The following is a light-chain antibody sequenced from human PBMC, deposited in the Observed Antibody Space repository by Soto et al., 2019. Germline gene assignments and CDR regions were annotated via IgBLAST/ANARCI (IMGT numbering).Light chain of an antibody. Sequence: QSALAQPASVSGSPGQSITISCTVTSSDLAIYNYVSWYQQQPGKAPKLMIYQVTNRPSGVSNRFSGSRSGNTASLTISGLQAEDEADYYCSSYTDSSNYVFGTGTKVTLL. CDR1: SSDLAIYNY. V-gene: IGLV2-14*01. CDR2: QVT. CDR3: SSYTDSSNYV. J-gene: IGLJ1*01.